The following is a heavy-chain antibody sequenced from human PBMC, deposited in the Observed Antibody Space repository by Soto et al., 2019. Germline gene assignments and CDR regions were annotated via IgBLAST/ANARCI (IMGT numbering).Heavy chain of an antibody. CDR1: GGSFSGYY. D-gene: IGHD5-18*01. V-gene: IGHV4-34*01. CDR3: ASEDTAMDRWDYYGMDV. CDR2: INHSGST. Sequence: PSETLSLTCAVYGGSFSGYYWSWIRQPPGKGLEWIGEINHSGSTNYNPSLKSRVTISVDTSKNQFSLKLSSVTAADTAVYYCASEDTAMDRWDYYGMDVWAKGPRSPSP. J-gene: IGHJ6*02.